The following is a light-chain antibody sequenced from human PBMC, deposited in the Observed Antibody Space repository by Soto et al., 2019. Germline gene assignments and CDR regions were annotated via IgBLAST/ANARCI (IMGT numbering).Light chain of an antibody. J-gene: IGLJ2*01. CDR3: TSYSSTTSVR. V-gene: IGLV2-14*01. CDR2: EVT. CDR1: SGDIGGYNS. Sequence: QSVLTQPASVSGXPGQSITISCSGTSGDIGGYNSVSWFQQYPGKAPKLLIFEVTNRPSGVSGRFSGSKSGNTASLTISGLQAEDEADYYCTSYSSTTSVRFGGGTKLPVL.